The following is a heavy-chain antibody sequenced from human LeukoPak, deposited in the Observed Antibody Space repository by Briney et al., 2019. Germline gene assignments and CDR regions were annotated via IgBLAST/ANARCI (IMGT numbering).Heavy chain of an antibody. Sequence: GGSLRLSCAASGFTFSSYAMSWVRHAPGKGLEWVSAISGSGGSTYYADSVKGRFTISRDNSKTTLYLQMNSLRAEDTAVYYCAKRTVTGGTFDYWGQGTLVTVSS. CDR3: AKRTVTGGTFDY. J-gene: IGHJ4*02. CDR1: GFTFSSYA. CDR2: ISGSGGST. D-gene: IGHD7-27*01. V-gene: IGHV3-23*01.